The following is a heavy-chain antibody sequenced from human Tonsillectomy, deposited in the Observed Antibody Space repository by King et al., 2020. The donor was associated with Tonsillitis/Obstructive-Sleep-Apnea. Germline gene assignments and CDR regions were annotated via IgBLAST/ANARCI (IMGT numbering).Heavy chain of an antibody. Sequence: QLVQSGGGLVQPGRSLRLSCAASGFTFDDHAMHWVRQAPGKGLEWVSGISWNSGSIVYADSVKGRFTISRDNAKNSLYPQMNSLRVEDTAFYYCAKGPYSNYVGGVDYWGQGTLVTVSS. CDR2: ISWNSGSI. D-gene: IGHD4-11*01. CDR3: AKGPYSNYVGGVDY. V-gene: IGHV3-9*01. CDR1: GFTFDDHA. J-gene: IGHJ4*02.